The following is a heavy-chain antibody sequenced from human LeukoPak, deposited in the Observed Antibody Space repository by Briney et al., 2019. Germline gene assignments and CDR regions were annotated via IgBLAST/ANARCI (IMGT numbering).Heavy chain of an antibody. D-gene: IGHD3-16*01. CDR1: GFIFSDYA. CDR3: ARDLMITFGGGVVGAFDI. CDR2: ISSSGSTI. Sequence: GGSLRLSCAASGFIFSDYAMNWVRQAPGKGLEWVSYISSSGSTIYYADSVKGRFTISRDNAKNSLYLQMNSLRAEDTAVYYCARDLMITFGGGVVGAFDIWGQGTMVTVSS. V-gene: IGHV3-48*04. J-gene: IGHJ3*02.